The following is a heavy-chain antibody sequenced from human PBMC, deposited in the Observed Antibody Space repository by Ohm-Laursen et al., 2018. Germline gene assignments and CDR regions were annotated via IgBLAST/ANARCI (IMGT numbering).Heavy chain of an antibody. D-gene: IGHD5-12*01. CDR1: GYTFTSYD. V-gene: IGHV1-46*01. CDR3: ARDAGSGYDLGDY. Sequence: GASVKVSCKASGYTFTSYDINWVRQAPGQGLEWMGIINPSGGSTSYAQKFQGRVTMTRDTSTSTVYMELSSLRSEDTAVYYCARDAGSGYDLGDYWGQGTLVTVSS. J-gene: IGHJ4*02. CDR2: INPSGGST.